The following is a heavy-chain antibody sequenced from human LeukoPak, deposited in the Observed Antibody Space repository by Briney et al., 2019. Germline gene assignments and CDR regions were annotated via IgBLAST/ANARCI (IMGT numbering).Heavy chain of an antibody. J-gene: IGHJ4*02. V-gene: IGHV1-18*01. Sequence: ASVKVSCKASGYTFTNYGFSWVRQAPGQGLEWMGWINAYNGDTSYARNLRGRVTMTTDTSTSTAYMELRSLTSDDTAVYYCARDLRGTGDVGHFDHWGQGTLVTVSS. CDR2: INAYNGDT. CDR1: GYTFTNYG. D-gene: IGHD7-27*01. CDR3: ARDLRGTGDVGHFDH.